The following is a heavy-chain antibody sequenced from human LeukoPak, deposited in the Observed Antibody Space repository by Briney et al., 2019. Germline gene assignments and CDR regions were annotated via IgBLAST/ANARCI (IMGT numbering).Heavy chain of an antibody. V-gene: IGHV1-2*02. D-gene: IGHD6-13*01. CDR1: GYTFTGYY. J-gene: IGHJ5*02. CDR3: ATPSSSSWYGFDP. Sequence: GASVKVSCKTSGYTFTGYYIHWVRQAPGQGLEWMGWIDPNSGGTNYAQKFQGRVTMTSDTSISTAYMELSRLTSADTAVYRCATPSSSSWYGFDPWGQGTLVTVSS. CDR2: IDPNSGGT.